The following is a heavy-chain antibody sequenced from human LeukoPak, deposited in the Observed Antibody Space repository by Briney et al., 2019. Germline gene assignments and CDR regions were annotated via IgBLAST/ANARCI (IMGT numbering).Heavy chain of an antibody. D-gene: IGHD2-21*01. J-gene: IGHJ4*02. CDR2: IYYSGST. Sequence: PSETLSLTCTVSGGSISSYYWSWIRQPPGKGLEWIGYIYYSGSTNYNPSLKSRVTISVDTSKNQFSLKLSSVTAADTAVYYCERGGEAWFDYWGQGTLVTVSS. CDR1: GGSISSYY. CDR3: ERGGEAWFDY. V-gene: IGHV4-59*01.